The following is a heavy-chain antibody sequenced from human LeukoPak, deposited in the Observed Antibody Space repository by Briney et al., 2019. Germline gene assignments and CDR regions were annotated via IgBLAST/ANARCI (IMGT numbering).Heavy chain of an antibody. J-gene: IGHJ4*02. Sequence: GGSLRLSCAASGFTFSSYWMHWVRQAPGKGLVWVSRINSVGSSTTYADSVKGRFTISRDNAKNTLYLQMNSLRAEDTAVYCCARGSVAYFDYWGQGILVTVSS. V-gene: IGHV3-74*01. CDR2: INSVGSST. CDR3: ARGSVAYFDY. D-gene: IGHD6-19*01. CDR1: GFTFSSYW.